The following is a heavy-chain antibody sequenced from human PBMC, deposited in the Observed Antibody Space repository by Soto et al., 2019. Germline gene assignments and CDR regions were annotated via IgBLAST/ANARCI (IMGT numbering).Heavy chain of an antibody. CDR3: ASGGSNHLLVFSYYFDY. CDR2: IYSGGST. V-gene: IGHV3-66*01. CDR1: GFTVSSNY. D-gene: IGHD2-15*01. Sequence: GGSLRLSCAASGFTVSSNYMSWVRQAPGKGLEWVSVIYSGGSTYYADSVKDRFTITRDNSKNTLYLQMNSLRAEDRAVYYCASGGSNHLLVFSYYFDYWGQGTLVTVSS. J-gene: IGHJ4*02.